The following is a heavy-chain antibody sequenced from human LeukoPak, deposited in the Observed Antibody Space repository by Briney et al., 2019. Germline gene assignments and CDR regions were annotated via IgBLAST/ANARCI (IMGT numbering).Heavy chain of an antibody. D-gene: IGHD3-9*01. CDR3: AREAYDVLTSDWFDP. V-gene: IGHV4-4*07. Sequence: SETLSLTCTVSGGSISSYYWSWIRQPAGKGLEWIGRIYTSGSTDYNPSLKSRVTMSVDTSKNQFSLKLSSVTAADTAMYYCAREAYDVLTSDWFDPWGQGTLVTVSS. CDR2: IYTSGST. J-gene: IGHJ5*02. CDR1: GGSISSYY.